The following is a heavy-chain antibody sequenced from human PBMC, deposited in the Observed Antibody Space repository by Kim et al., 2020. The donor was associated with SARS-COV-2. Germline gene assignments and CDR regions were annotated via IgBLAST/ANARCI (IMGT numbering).Heavy chain of an antibody. V-gene: IGHV3-21*01. Sequence: YYADSVKGPFTISRDNAKNSLYLQMNSLRAEDTAVYYCASIGSGSYYPGYWGQGTLVTVSS. J-gene: IGHJ4*02. D-gene: IGHD3-10*01. CDR3: ASIGSGSYYPGY.